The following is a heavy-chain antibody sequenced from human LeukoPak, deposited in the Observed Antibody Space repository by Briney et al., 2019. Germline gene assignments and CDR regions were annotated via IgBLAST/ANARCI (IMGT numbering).Heavy chain of an antibody. Sequence: SETLSLTCAVYGGSFSGYYWSWIRQPPGKGLEWIGEINHSGSTNYNPSLKSRVTISVDTSKNQFSLKLSSVTAADTAVYYCARGQSNYYYYYMDVWGKGPRSPSP. V-gene: IGHV4-34*01. CDR2: INHSGST. J-gene: IGHJ6*03. CDR1: GGSFSGYY. CDR3: ARGQSNYYYYYMDV.